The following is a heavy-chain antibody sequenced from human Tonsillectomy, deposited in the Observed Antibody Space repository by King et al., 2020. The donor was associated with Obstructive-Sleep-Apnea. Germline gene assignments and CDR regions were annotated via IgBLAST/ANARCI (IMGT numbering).Heavy chain of an antibody. CDR1: GYSFTLYW. Sequence: VQLVESGAEVKKPGQSLSISCKGSGYSFTLYWIGWVRQMPGKGLEWMGIIYPGDSDTRYSPSFQGQVTISADRSISTAYLQWSSLKASDTAMYYCARHFDWDDSFDIWGQGTMVTVSS. J-gene: IGHJ3*02. CDR2: IYPGDSDT. V-gene: IGHV5-51*01. D-gene: IGHD3-9*01. CDR3: ARHFDWDDSFDI.